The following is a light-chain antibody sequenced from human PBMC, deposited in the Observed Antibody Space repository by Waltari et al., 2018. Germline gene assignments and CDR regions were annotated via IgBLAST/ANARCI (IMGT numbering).Light chain of an antibody. CDR3: QQYNLYPLT. CDR2: KTS. Sequence: DIQMTKSPSTLSASVGDRVNITCRASQSSSEWLAWYQQKPGKAPKLLIYKTSNLQSGVPSRFSGSGSGTEFTLTISSLQPDDFATYYCQQYNLYPLTFGGGTKVEIK. J-gene: IGKJ4*01. V-gene: IGKV1-5*03. CDR1: QSSSEW.